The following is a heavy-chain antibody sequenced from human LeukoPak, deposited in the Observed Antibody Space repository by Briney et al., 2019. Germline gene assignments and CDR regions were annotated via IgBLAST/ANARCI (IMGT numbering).Heavy chain of an antibody. CDR3: ASARDFGWEGIWN. J-gene: IGHJ4*02. V-gene: IGHV4-59*08. D-gene: IGHD6-19*01. CDR1: GGSISSYY. CDR2: IYYSGST. Sequence: SETLSLTCTVSGGSISSYYWSWIRQPPGKGLEWIGPIYYSGSTNYNPSLKSRVTISVDTSKNQFSLKLSSVTAADTAVYYCASARDFGWEGIWNWGQGTLVTVSS.